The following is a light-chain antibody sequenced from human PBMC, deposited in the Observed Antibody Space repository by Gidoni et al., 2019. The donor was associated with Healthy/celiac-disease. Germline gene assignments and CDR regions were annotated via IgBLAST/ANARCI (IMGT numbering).Light chain of an antibody. CDR1: QSVSSY. CDR3: QQRSNWPLT. CDR2: DAS. V-gene: IGKV3-11*01. Sequence: DIVLTQSPATLSWSPGDRATLSCRARQSVSSYLAWYQQKPGQAPRLLIYDASNRATGIPARFSGSGSGTDFTLTISSLEPEDFAVYYCQQRSNWPLTFGGXTKVEIK. J-gene: IGKJ4*01.